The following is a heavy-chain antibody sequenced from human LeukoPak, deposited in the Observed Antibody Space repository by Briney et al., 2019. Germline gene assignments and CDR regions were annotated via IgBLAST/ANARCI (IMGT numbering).Heavy chain of an antibody. CDR1: GFTFSSYE. CDR2: ISSSGSTI. D-gene: IGHD3-22*01. Sequence: GGSLRLSCAASGFTFSSYEMNWVRQAPRKGLEWVSYISSSGSTIYYADSVKGRFTISRDNAKNSLYLQMNSLRAEDTAVYYCASTTYYYDSSGYSLTDWVQGTLVTVSS. CDR3: ASTTYYYDSSGYSLTD. V-gene: IGHV3-48*03. J-gene: IGHJ4*02.